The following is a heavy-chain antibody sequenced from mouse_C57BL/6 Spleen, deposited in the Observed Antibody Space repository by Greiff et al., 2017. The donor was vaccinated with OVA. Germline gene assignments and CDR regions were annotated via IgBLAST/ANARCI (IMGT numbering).Heavy chain of an antibody. CDR1: GFSFNTYA. D-gene: IGHD4-1*01. J-gene: IGHJ2*01. Sequence: EVQLVESGGGLVQPKGSLKLSCAASGFSFNTYAMNWVRQAPGKGLEWVARIRSKSNNYATYYADSVKDRFTISRDDSESMLYLQMNNLKTEDTAMYYCVRHTGYYFDYWGQGTTLTVSS. CDR3: VRHTGYYFDY. V-gene: IGHV10-1*01. CDR2: IRSKSNNYAT.